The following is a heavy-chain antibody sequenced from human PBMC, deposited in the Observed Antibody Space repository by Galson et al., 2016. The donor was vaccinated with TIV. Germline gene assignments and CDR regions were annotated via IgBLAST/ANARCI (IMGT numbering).Heavy chain of an antibody. D-gene: IGHD3-9*01. CDR2: ISDDGSDI. CDR3: ARVLTSYYFDY. CDR1: GFTFRSYG. J-gene: IGHJ4*02. Sequence: SLRLSCAASGFTFRSYGLHWVRQAPGKGLERVAFISDDGSDINYADSVKGRFTISRHNSRNTLTLQMNSLRGEDTAVYYCARVLTSYYFDYWGQGTLVTVAS. V-gene: IGHV3-30*04.